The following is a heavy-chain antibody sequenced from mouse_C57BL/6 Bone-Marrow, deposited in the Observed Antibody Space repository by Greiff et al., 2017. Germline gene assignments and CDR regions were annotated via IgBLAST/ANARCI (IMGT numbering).Heavy chain of an antibody. D-gene: IGHD1-1*01. J-gene: IGHJ2*01. CDR2: IYPRDGST. CDR3: AIITTVAGFDY. V-gene: IGHV1-85*01. Sequence: QVHVKQSGPELVKPGASVKLSCKASGYTFTSYDINWVQQRPGQGLEWIGWIYPRDGSTKYNEKFKGKATLTVDPSSSTAYMELHSLTSEDSAGYFCAIITTVAGFDYWGQGTTLTGAS. CDR1: GYTFTSYD.